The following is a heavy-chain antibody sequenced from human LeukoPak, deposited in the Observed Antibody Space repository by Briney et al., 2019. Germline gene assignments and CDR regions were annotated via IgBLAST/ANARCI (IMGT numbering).Heavy chain of an antibody. J-gene: IGHJ4*02. CDR2: ISAYNGNT. CDR1: GYTFTSYG. CDR3: ARGHCSGGSCYSYYFDY. D-gene: IGHD2-15*01. V-gene: IGHV1-18*01. Sequence: GASVKVSCKASGYTFTSYGISWVRQAPGQGLEWMGWISAYNGNTNYAQKFQGRVTMTRNTSISTAYMELSSLRSEDTAVYYCARGHCSGGSCYSYYFDYWGQGTLVTVSS.